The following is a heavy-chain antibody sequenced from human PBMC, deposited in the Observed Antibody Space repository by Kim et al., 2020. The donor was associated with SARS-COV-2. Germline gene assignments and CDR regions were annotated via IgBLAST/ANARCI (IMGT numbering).Heavy chain of an antibody. CDR3: AKERSGIVVVTATFDY. Sequence: GGSLRLSCAASGFTFSSYGMHWVRQAPGKGLEWVAVISYDGSNKYYADSVEGRFTISRDNSKNTLYLQMNSLRAEDTALYYCAKERSGIVVVTATFDYWGQGTLVTVSS. V-gene: IGHV3-30*18. CDR1: GFTFSSYG. CDR2: ISYDGSNK. J-gene: IGHJ4*02. D-gene: IGHD2-21*02.